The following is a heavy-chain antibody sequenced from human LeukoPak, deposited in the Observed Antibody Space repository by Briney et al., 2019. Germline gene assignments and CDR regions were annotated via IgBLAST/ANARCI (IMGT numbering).Heavy chain of an antibody. J-gene: IGHJ3*02. CDR3: ARFGLGKHIEVAGIPFDI. D-gene: IGHD6-19*01. CDR1: GHTFTSYA. Sequence: ASVKVSCEASGHTFTSYATSWVRQAPGQGLEWMGWISAYNGNTNYAQKLQGRVTMTTDTSTSTAYMELRSLRSDDTAVYYCARFGLGKHIEVAGIPFDIWGQGTIVTVSS. V-gene: IGHV1-18*01. CDR2: ISAYNGNT.